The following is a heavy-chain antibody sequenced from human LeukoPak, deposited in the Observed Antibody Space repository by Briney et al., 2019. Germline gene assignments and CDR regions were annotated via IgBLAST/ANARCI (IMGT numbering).Heavy chain of an antibody. CDR3: ARAHCSGSTCYQRYDAFDL. Sequence: GGSLRLSCAASGFTFTTYSMNWVRQAPGKGLEWISSISFNSEYLYYADSMKGRFTVSRDNAKNSQYLQINSLRAEDTAVYYCARAHCSGSTCYQRYDAFDLWGQGTMVTVSS. D-gene: IGHD2-15*01. CDR2: ISFNSEYL. J-gene: IGHJ3*01. CDR1: GFTFTTYS. V-gene: IGHV3-21*01.